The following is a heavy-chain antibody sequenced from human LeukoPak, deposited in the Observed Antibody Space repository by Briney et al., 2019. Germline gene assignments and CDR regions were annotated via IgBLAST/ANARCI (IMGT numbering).Heavy chain of an antibody. V-gene: IGHV3-23*01. D-gene: IGHD5-18*01. CDR1: GFTFSSYA. J-gene: IGHJ4*02. CDR3: AREDATMVLSLDY. CDR2: ISSGGDNT. Sequence: QAGGSLRLSCAASGFTFSSYAMSWVRQAPGRGLEWVSAISSGGDNTYYADSVKGRLTIPRDNSKNTLYVQMTSLRAEDTAVYYCAREDATMVLSLDYWGQGALVTVSS.